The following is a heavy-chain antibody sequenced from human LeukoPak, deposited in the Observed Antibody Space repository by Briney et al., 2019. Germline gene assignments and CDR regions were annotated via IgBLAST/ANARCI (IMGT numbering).Heavy chain of an antibody. V-gene: IGHV3-48*03. CDR1: GFTFSTYE. CDR2: ISSSGNTI. D-gene: IGHD1-26*01. J-gene: IGHJ4*02. Sequence: GGSLRLSCAASGFTFSTYEMNWVRQAPGKGLEWVSYISSSGNTIYYADSVKGRSTISRDNAKNSLFLQMNSLRAEDTAIYYCAGEFSSRREGYWGQGTLVTVSS. CDR3: AGEFSSRREGY.